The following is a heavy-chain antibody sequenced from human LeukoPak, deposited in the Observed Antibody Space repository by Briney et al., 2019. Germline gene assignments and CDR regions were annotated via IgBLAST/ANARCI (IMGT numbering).Heavy chain of an antibody. CDR2: IEDGGST. Sequence: PSGTLSLTCVVPGGSIISSHWWSGGPRPPGKGRGGIGEIEDGGSTNYKPSLKSRVTISVDTSKNQFCLKLSSVTAADTAVYYCARTSLYYGQARPIWFDPWGEGTLVTVSS. D-gene: IGHD3-3*01. V-gene: IGHV4-4*02. CDR1: GGSIISSHW. CDR3: ARTSLYYGQARPIWFDP. J-gene: IGHJ5*02.